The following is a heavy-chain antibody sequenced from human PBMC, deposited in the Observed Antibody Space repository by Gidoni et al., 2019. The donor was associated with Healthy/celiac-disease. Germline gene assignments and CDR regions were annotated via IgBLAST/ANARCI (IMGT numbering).Heavy chain of an antibody. CDR1: GYTFTSYG. CDR2: ISAYNGNK. Sequence: QVQLVQSGAEVKKPGASVKVSCKASGYTFTSYGISWVRQAPGQGLEWMGWISAYNGNKNYAQKLQGRVTMTTDTSTGTAYMELRSLRSDDTAVYYCARGNFDWLLTPELHFYMDVWGKGTTVTVSS. D-gene: IGHD3-9*01. J-gene: IGHJ6*03. CDR3: ARGNFDWLLTPELHFYMDV. V-gene: IGHV1-18*01.